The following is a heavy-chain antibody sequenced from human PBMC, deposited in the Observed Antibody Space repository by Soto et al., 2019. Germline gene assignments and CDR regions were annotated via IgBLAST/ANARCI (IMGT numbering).Heavy chain of an antibody. CDR2: IRSKAYGGTT. J-gene: IGHJ6*02. CDR3: TILGYCSGGSCYSFYYYGMDV. V-gene: IGHV3-49*05. D-gene: IGHD2-15*01. Sequence: KAGGSLRLSCTASGLTFGDYAMSWFRQAPGKGLEWVGFIRSKAYGGTTEYAASVKGRFTISRDDSKSIAYLQMNSLKTEDTAVYYCTILGYCSGGSCYSFYYYGMDVWGQGTTVTVSS. CDR1: GLTFGDYA.